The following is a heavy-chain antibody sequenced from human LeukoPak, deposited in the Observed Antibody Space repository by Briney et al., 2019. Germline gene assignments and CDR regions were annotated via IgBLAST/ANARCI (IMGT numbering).Heavy chain of an antibody. Sequence: GASVKVSCKVSGYTLTELSMHWVRQAPGKGLEWMGGFDPEDGETIYAQKFQGRVTMTEDTSTDTAYMELSSLRSEDTAVYYCAATIERTTMVRGVPPDYWGQGTLVTVSS. CDR1: GYTLTELS. V-gene: IGHV1-24*01. CDR2: FDPEDGET. J-gene: IGHJ4*02. CDR3: AATIERTTMVRGVPPDY. D-gene: IGHD3-10*01.